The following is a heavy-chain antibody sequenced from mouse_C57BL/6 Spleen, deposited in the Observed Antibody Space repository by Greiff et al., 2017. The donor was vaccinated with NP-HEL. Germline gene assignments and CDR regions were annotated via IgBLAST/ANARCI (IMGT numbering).Heavy chain of an antibody. D-gene: IGHD1-1*01. Sequence: QVQLQQPGAELVKPGASVKLSCKASGYTFTSYWRHWVKQRPGQGLEWIGMIHPNSGSTNYNEKFKSKATLTVDKSSSTAYMQLSSLTSEDSAVYYCARSLHYYGSSYDYFDYWGQGTTLTVSS. CDR3: ARSLHYYGSSYDYFDY. CDR1: GYTFTSYW. V-gene: IGHV1-64*01. CDR2: IHPNSGST. J-gene: IGHJ2*01.